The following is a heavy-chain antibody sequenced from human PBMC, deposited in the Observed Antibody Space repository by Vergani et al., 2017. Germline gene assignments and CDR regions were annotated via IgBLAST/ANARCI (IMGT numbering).Heavy chain of an antibody. CDR3: ARDARYCSSTSCYKGDYYYYYYMDV. CDR2: IYTSRST. CDR1: GGSISSYY. D-gene: IGHD2-2*02. V-gene: IGHV4-4*07. J-gene: IGHJ6*03. Sequence: QVQLQESGPGLVKPSETLSLTCTVSGGSISSYYWSWIRQPAGEGLEWIGRIYTSRSTNYNPSLKSRVTMSVDTSKNQFSLKLSSVTAADTAVYYCARDARYCSSTSCYKGDYYYYYYMDVWGKGTTVTVSS.